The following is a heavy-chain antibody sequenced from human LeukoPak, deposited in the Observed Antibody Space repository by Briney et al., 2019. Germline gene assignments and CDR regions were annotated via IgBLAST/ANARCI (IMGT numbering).Heavy chain of an antibody. Sequence: PGRSLRLSCAASGFIFSDYGMHWVRQAPGKGLEWVAVISYDGSNKYYADSVKGRFTISRDNSKNTLYLQMNSLRAEDTAVYYCAKDLGHGPFDYWGQGTLVTVSS. CDR1: GFIFSDYG. CDR2: ISYDGSNK. J-gene: IGHJ4*02. D-gene: IGHD3-16*01. V-gene: IGHV3-30*18. CDR3: AKDLGHGPFDY.